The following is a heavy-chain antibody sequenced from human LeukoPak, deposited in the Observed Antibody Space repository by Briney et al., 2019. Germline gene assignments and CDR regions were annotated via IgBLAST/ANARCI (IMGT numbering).Heavy chain of an antibody. J-gene: IGHJ6*02. V-gene: IGHV4-61*05. D-gene: IGHD3-22*01. CDR3: ARNYYDEDYYYYGMDV. CDR2: IYYSGST. Sequence: SETLSLTCTVSGGSISSSSYYWSWIRQPPGKGLEWIGYIYYSGSTNYNPSLKSRVTISVDTSKNQFSLKLSSVTAADTAVYYCARNYYDEDYYYYGMDVWGQGTTVTVSS. CDR1: GGSISSSSYY.